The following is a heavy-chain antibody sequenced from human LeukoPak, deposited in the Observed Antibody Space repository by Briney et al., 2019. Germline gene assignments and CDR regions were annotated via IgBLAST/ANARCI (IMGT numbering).Heavy chain of an antibody. V-gene: IGHV3-23*01. CDR2: ISGSGGST. CDR3: AKDPRLPDYFDY. CDR1: GFTFSSYA. Sequence: PTGRSLRLSCAASGFTFSSYAMSWVRQAPGKGLEWVSAISGSGGSTYYADSVKGRFTISRDNSKNTLYLQMNSLRAEDTAVYYCAKDPRLPDYFDYWGQGTLVTVSS. J-gene: IGHJ4*02.